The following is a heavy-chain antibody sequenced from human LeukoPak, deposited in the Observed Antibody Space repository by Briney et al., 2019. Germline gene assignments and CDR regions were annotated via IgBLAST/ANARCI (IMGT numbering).Heavy chain of an antibody. CDR1: GFTFSSYA. CDR2: ISGSGGST. D-gene: IGHD5-18*01. CDR3: AKRHGLGTAMVTN. J-gene: IGHJ4*02. Sequence: GGSLRLTCAASGFTFSSYAMSWVRQAPGKGLEWVSAISGSGGSTYYAESVKGRFTISRDNSKNTLYLQMNSLRAEDTAVYYCAKRHGLGTAMVTNWGQGTLVTVSS. V-gene: IGHV3-23*01.